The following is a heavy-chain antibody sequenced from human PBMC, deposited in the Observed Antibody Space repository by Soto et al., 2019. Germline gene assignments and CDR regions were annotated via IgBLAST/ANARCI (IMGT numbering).Heavy chain of an antibody. CDR3: AIDRAIADSGFDP. D-gene: IGHD2-2*02. V-gene: IGHV3-33*03. CDR2: IWYDGSNK. Sequence: SCSACGFTFSSYGMHWVRQAPGKGLEWVAVIWYDGSNKYYADSVKGRFTISRDNAKNTLYLQMNSLRAEDTAVYYCAIDRAIADSGFDPWGQVTLGTVSS. J-gene: IGHJ5*02. CDR1: GFTFSSYG.